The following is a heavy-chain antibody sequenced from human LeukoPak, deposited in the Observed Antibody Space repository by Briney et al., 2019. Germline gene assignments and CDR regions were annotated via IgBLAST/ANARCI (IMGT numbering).Heavy chain of an antibody. CDR1: GFTFSSYA. CDR2: ISYDGSNK. CDR3: ARNYYDSSGYYFDY. D-gene: IGHD3-22*01. J-gene: IGHJ4*02. V-gene: IGHV3-30-3*01. Sequence: GGSLRLSRAASGFTFSSYAMHWVRQAPGKGLEWVAVISYDGSNKYYADSVKGRFTISRDNSKNTLYLQMNSLRAEDTAVYYCARNYYDSSGYYFDYWGQGTLVTVSS.